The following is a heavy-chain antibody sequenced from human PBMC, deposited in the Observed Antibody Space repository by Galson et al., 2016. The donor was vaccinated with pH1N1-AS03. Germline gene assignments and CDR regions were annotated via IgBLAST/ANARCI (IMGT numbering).Heavy chain of an antibody. CDR3: ARDRGSGYDLFDYYYGMDV. J-gene: IGHJ6*02. CDR2: INAGNGNT. Sequence: SVKVSCKASGYTFTSYAMHWVRQAPGQRLEWMGWINAGNGNTKYSQKFQGRVTITRDISASTAYMELSSLRSEDTAVYYCARDRGSGYDLFDYYYGMDVWGQGTTVTVSS. D-gene: IGHD5-12*01. CDR1: GYTFTSYA. V-gene: IGHV1-3*01.